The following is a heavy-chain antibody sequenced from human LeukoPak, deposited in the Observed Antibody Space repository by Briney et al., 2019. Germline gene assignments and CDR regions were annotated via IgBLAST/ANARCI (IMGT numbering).Heavy chain of an antibody. Sequence: GGSLRLSCAASGFTFSSYDMHWVRQATGKGLEWVSAIGTAGDTYYPGSVKGRFTISRENAKNSLYLQMNSLRAGDTAVYYCARAVRLTRTSIAAAGTRGYYYYYGMDVWGQGTTVTVSS. J-gene: IGHJ6*02. CDR2: IGTAGDT. V-gene: IGHV3-13*01. CDR1: GFTFSSYD. CDR3: ARAVRLTRTSIAAAGTRGYYYYYGMDV. D-gene: IGHD6-13*01.